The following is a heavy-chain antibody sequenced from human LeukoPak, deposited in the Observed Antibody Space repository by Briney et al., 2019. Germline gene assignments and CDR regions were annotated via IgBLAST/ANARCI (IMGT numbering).Heavy chain of an antibody. CDR3: ARSVRRIDSSGWIDAFDI. V-gene: IGHV3-23*01. CDR2: ISGSGDST. Sequence: GGPLRLSCAASGFTFTSYAISLVRQAPGKGLEWVSSISGSGDSTYYADSVKGRFTISRDNSNNTLYVQMNSLRAEDTAVYYSARSVRRIDSSGWIDAFDICGQGTRVTVSS. J-gene: IGHJ3*02. CDR1: GFTFTSYA. D-gene: IGHD3-22*01.